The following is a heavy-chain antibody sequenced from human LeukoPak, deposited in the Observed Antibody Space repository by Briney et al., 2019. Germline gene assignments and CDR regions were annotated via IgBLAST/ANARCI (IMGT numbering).Heavy chain of an antibody. Sequence: ASVTVSCKASGGTFSSYAISWVRQAPGQGLEWMGWISAYTGNTNYAQKLQGRVTLTTDTSTSTAFVELRSLRSDDTAVYYCAREVSTSPCDPWGQGTLVTVSS. J-gene: IGHJ5*02. D-gene: IGHD5/OR15-5a*01. CDR2: ISAYTGNT. CDR1: GGTFSSYA. CDR3: AREVSTSPCDP. V-gene: IGHV1-18*01.